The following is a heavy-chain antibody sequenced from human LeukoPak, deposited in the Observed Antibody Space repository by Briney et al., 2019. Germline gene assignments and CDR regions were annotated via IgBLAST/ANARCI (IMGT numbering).Heavy chain of an antibody. V-gene: IGHV4-59*01. D-gene: IGHD6-19*01. Sequence: SETLSLTCTVSGGSINSYHWSWIRQPPGKGLEWIGFIYYSGSTNYNPSLKSRVAMSVDTSKNQFSLKLSSVTAADTAVYYCARGFRHSAVAGPYWGQGTLVTVSS. CDR3: ARGFRHSAVAGPY. J-gene: IGHJ4*02. CDR2: IYYSGST. CDR1: GGSINSYH.